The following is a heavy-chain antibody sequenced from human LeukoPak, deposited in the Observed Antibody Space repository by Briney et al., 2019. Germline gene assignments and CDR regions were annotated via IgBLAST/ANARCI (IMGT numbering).Heavy chain of an antibody. Sequence: SGTLSLTCAVSGVSISSNLWWTWVRQPPGKGLEWIAEIHHSGSTNYNPSLKSRVTISVDTSKNQFSLKLSSVTAADTAVYYCARGPYVRYYDSSGYWNRYDYWGQGTLVTVSS. V-gene: IGHV4-4*02. CDR1: GVSISSNLW. CDR3: ARGPYVRYYDSSGYWNRYDY. CDR2: IHHSGST. D-gene: IGHD3-22*01. J-gene: IGHJ4*02.